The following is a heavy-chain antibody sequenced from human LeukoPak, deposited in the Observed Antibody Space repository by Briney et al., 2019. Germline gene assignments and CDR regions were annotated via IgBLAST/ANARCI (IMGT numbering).Heavy chain of an antibody. Sequence: GGSLRLSCAASGFTFSSYSMNWVRQAPGKGLEWVSSISSSSSYIYYADSVKGRFTVSRDNAKNSLYLQMNSLRAEDTAVYYCARGIQLWTTYYYYGMDVWGQGTTVTVSS. CDR3: ARGIQLWTTYYYYGMDV. CDR2: ISSSSSYI. D-gene: IGHD5-18*01. V-gene: IGHV3-21*01. J-gene: IGHJ6*02. CDR1: GFTFSSYS.